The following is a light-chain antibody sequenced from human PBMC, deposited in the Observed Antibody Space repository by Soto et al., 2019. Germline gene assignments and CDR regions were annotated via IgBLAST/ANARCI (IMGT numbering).Light chain of an antibody. V-gene: IGLV1-40*01. Sequence: QSVLTQPPSVSGAPGQRVTISCTGSISNIGAGYDVHWYQQLPGTAPKLLIYGNSDRPSGVPDRFSGSKSGTSASLAITGLQAEDEADYHCQSYDSSLSGFYVFGTGTKVTVL. J-gene: IGLJ1*01. CDR2: GNS. CDR3: QSYDSSLSGFYV. CDR1: ISNIGAGYD.